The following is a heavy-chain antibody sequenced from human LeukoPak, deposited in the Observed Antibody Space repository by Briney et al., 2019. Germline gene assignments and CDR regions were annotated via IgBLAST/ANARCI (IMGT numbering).Heavy chain of an antibody. D-gene: IGHD6-13*01. CDR1: GGTYSSYA. CDR3: AREVSAAAPLRRAFDI. J-gene: IGHJ3*02. V-gene: IGHV1-69*05. CDR2: IIPIFGTA. Sequence: SVKVSCKASGGTYSSYAISWVRQAPGQGLEWMGRIIPIFGTANYAQKFQGRVTITTDESTSTAYMELSSLRSEDTAVYYCAREVSAAAPLRRAFDIWGQGTMVTVSS.